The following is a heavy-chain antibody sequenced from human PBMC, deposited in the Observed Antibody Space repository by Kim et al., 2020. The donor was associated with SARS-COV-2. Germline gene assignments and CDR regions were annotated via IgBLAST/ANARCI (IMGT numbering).Heavy chain of an antibody. D-gene: IGHD3-16*01. V-gene: IGHV4-39*01. J-gene: IGHJ4*02. Sequence: YFHPSLKSRVRISVDTSKKQFSLKLTSVTAADTAVYFCARRSRGDGSPGYWGQGTLVTVSS. CDR3: ARRSRGDGSPGY.